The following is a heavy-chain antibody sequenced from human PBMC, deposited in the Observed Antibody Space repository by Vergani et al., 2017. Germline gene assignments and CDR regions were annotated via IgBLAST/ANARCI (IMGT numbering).Heavy chain of an antibody. D-gene: IGHD1-20*01. CDR2: ISSGSSTV. CDR3: AKKPGITTTRHYYAMDV. V-gene: IGHV3-11*04. J-gene: IGHJ6*02. Sequence: LEESGGGSVKPGGSLRLSCAASGFKFSDHYISWIRQAPGKGLEWVSHISSGSSTVSYTDSVTGRFTVSRDNDKNSLTLDMTTLRVADTAVYYCAKKPGITTTRHYYAMDVWGQGTTVTVSS. CDR1: GFKFSDHY.